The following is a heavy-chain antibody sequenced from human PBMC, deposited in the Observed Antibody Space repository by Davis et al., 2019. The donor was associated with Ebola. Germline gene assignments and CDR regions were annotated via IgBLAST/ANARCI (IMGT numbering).Heavy chain of an antibody. CDR1: GDSVSSNSAA. CDR3: ARGATYYYDSGYAFDI. D-gene: IGHD3-22*01. Sequence: PSETLSLTCAISGDSVSSNSAAWNWIRQSPSRGLEWLGRTYYRSKWYNDYAVSVKSRITINPDTSKNQFSLQLNSVTPEDTAVYYCARGATYYYDSGYAFDIWGQGTMVTVSS. J-gene: IGHJ3*02. CDR2: TYYRSKWYN. V-gene: IGHV6-1*01.